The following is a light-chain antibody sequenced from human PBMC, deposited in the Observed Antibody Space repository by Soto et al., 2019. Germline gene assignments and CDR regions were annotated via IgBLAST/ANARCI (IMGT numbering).Light chain of an antibody. CDR3: MQALQTRT. CDR2: SGS. J-gene: IGKJ1*01. V-gene: IGKV2-28*01. CDR1: PSLLYTNGHYY. Sequence: DIVMTQSPLSMRVTHGAPASISCRSSPSLLYTNGHYYLDWYLQKPGQSPQLLTYSGSNRAPGVPDRFSGSGSGTDFILKISRLEAEDVGVYYCMQALQTRTFGQGTKVDIK.